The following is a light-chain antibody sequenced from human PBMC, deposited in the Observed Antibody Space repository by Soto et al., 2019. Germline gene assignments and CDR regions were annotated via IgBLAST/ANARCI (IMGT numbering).Light chain of an antibody. Sequence: EIVMTQSPATLSVSPGERATLSCRASQSVSSNLAWYQQKPGQAPRLLIYGASTRATGIPARFSGSGSGTEFTLTISSLRSEDFAVYYCQQYNNWRPFFTFGPGTKVDIK. J-gene: IGKJ3*01. CDR2: GAS. CDR1: QSVSSN. V-gene: IGKV3D-15*01. CDR3: QQYNNWRPFFT.